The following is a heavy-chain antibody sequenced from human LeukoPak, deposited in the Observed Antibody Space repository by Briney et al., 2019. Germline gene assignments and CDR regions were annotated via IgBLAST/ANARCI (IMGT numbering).Heavy chain of an antibody. J-gene: IGHJ4*02. D-gene: IGHD5-18*01. CDR1: GFTFSSYG. CDR2: ISYDGSNK. V-gene: IGHV3-30*18. CDR3: AKIVPGYSYAY. Sequence: GGSLRLSCAASGFTFSSYGMHWVRQALGKGLEWVAVISYDGSNKYYADSVKGRFTISRDNSKNTLYLQMNSLRAEDTAVYYCAKIVPGYSYAYWGQGTLVTVSS.